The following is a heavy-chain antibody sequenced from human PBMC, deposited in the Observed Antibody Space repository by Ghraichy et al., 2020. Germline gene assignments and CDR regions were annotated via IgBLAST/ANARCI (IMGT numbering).Heavy chain of an antibody. CDR1: EFTFSNFW. V-gene: IGHV3-7*01. Sequence: GGSLRLSCAASEFTFSNFWMSWFRQSPGKGLEWVAIIKQDGSEKYYVDSVKGRFTISSDNARKSLYLQRNSLRVEDTAVYFCAGGTGWLCNYWGQGTLVTVSS. D-gene: IGHD6-19*01. CDR2: IKQDGSEK. J-gene: IGHJ4*02. CDR3: AGGTGWLCNY.